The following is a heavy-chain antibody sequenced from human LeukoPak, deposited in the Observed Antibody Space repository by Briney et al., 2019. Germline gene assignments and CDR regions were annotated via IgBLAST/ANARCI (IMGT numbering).Heavy chain of an antibody. D-gene: IGHD6-13*01. CDR3: AREHRAAAGKKVFDY. CDR1: GYTFTVYY. V-gene: IGHV1-2*02. J-gene: IGHJ4*02. Sequence: EASVTVSCKASGYTFTVYYMHWVRQAPGQGLKWMGWINPNSGGTNYAQKFQGRVTMTRDTSISTAYMELSRLRSDDTAVYYCAREHRAAAGKKVFDYWGQGTLVTVSS. CDR2: INPNSGGT.